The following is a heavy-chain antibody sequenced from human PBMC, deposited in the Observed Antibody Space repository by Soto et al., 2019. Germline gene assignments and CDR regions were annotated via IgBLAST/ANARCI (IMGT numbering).Heavy chain of an antibody. J-gene: IGHJ4*02. CDR1: GFSLSNYW. Sequence: EVQLVESGGGVVQPGGSLRLSCVASGFSLSNYWMHWVRQVPGEGLVWVSRIDRDGYISTYAEPMKGRFTISRDNAKNNLYLQINSLRAEDTAVYFCARQPIGTVTPDYWGQGTLVTVSS. CDR2: IDRDGYIS. D-gene: IGHD4-17*01. CDR3: ARQPIGTVTPDY. V-gene: IGHV3-74*01.